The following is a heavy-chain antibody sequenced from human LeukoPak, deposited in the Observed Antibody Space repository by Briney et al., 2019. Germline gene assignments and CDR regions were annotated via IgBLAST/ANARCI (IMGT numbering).Heavy chain of an antibody. CDR2: INPNSGGT. V-gene: IGHV1-2*02. CDR3: ASFPGIAAAGTFNYYYYMDV. CDR1: GYTFTGYY. D-gene: IGHD6-13*01. J-gene: IGHJ6*03. Sequence: ASVKVSCKASGYTFTGYYMHWVRQAPGQGPEWMGWINPNSGGTNYAQKFQGRVTITADKSTSTAYMELSSLRSEDTAVYYCASFPGIAAAGTFNYYYYMDVWGKGTTVTVSS.